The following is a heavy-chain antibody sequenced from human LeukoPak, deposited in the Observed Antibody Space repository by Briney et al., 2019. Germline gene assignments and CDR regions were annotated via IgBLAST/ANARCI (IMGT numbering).Heavy chain of an antibody. CDR3: ARGGGYSYGSFDY. Sequence: QPGGSLRLSCAASGFTFSSYWMHWVRQAPGKGLVWVSRINSDGSSTSYADSVKGRFTISRDNAKSTLYLQMNSLRAEDTAVYYCARGGGYSYGSFDYWGQGTLVTVSS. J-gene: IGHJ4*02. CDR1: GFTFSSYW. D-gene: IGHD5-18*01. V-gene: IGHV3-74*01. CDR2: INSDGSST.